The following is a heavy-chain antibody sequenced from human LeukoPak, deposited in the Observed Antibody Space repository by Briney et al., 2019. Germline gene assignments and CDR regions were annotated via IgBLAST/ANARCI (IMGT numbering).Heavy chain of an antibody. D-gene: IGHD3-9*01. CDR3: ARDSHDILTGYYKGYYFDY. V-gene: IGHV3-33*08. CDR2: IWYDGSNK. Sequence: GRSLRLSCVASGFTFSSYGMHWVRQAPGKGLEWVAVIWYDGSNKYYADSVKGRFTISRDNSKNTLYLQMNSLRAEDTAVYYCARDSHDILTGYYKGYYFDYWGQGTLVTVSS. CDR1: GFTFSSYG. J-gene: IGHJ4*02.